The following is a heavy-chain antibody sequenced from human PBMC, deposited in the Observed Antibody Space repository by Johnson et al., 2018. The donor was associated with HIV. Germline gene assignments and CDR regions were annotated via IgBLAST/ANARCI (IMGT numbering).Heavy chain of an antibody. J-gene: IGHJ3*02. CDR2: ISWNGGST. CDR1: GFTFSSYD. D-gene: IGHD1-26*01. V-gene: IGHV3-NL1*01. CDR3: AKDSRRWGAVADAFDI. Sequence: QVQLVESGGGLVQPGGSLRLSCAASGFTFSSYDMQWVRQVPGKGLEWVSGISWNGGSTGYADSVKGRFTISRDNSKNTLYLQMNSLRAEDTAVYYCAKDSRRWGAVADAFDIWGQGTMVTVSS.